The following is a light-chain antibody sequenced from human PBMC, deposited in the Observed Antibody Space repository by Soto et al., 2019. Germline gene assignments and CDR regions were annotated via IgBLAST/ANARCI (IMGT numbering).Light chain of an antibody. J-gene: IGKJ1*01. Sequence: DIQMTQAPSTLSASVGDRVTMTCRASQSISSWLAWYQQKPGKAPKLLIYDASSLESGVPSRFSGSGSGTEFTLTISSLQPDDFATYYCQQYNSARTFGQGTKVEIK. CDR3: QQYNSART. CDR1: QSISSW. V-gene: IGKV1-5*01. CDR2: DAS.